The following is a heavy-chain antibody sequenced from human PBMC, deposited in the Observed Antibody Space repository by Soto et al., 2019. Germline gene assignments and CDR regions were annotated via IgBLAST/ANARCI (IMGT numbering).Heavy chain of an antibody. Sequence: QVPLVQSGGEVKKPGASVKVSCKASGYTFSNYGVSWVRQAPGQGLEWMGWITGYNGKTNYAHNFEGRVAMTIDTSTSTAYMELTSLRSDDTAVYYCARQHNDLWSDSPDFDYWGQGTLVTVSA. CDR2: ITGYNGKT. D-gene: IGHD3-3*01. CDR3: ARQHNDLWSDSPDFDY. CDR1: GYTFSNYG. V-gene: IGHV1-18*04. J-gene: IGHJ4*02.